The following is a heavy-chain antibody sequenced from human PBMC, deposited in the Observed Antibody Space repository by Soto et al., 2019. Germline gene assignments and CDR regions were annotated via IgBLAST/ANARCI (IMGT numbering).Heavy chain of an antibody. J-gene: IGHJ4*02. CDR3: ARLERYTGYELHFDY. CDR1: GFSFTNFW. D-gene: IGHD5-12*01. Sequence: RGESLKISCKGSGFSFTNFWISWVRQMPGKGLEWMGRIDPSDSYTSYSPSFQGHVTISADRSISTAYLQWSSLKASDTAMYYCARLERYTGYELHFDYWGQGTQVTVSS. CDR2: IDPSDSYT. V-gene: IGHV5-10-1*01.